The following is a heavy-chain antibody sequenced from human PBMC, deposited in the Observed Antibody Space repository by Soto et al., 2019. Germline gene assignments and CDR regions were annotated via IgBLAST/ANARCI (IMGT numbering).Heavy chain of an antibody. CDR1: GDSVSNENYY. D-gene: IGHD3-16*01. V-gene: IGHV4-61*01. CDR2: IYYSGTT. J-gene: IGHJ4*02. Sequence: QVQLQESGPGLVAPSETLSLTCTVSGDSVSNENYYWGWIRQPPGKGLEWIGYIYYSGTTNYNSSLKSRVTLSVDMSKNQFSLSLTSLTAADTAVYFCARSQRGRTAFTFDYWGQGALVTVSS. CDR3: ARSQRGRTAFTFDY.